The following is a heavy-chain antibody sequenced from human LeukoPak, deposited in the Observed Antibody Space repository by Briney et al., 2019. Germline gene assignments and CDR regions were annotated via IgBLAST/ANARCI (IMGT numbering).Heavy chain of an antibody. V-gene: IGHV4-31*03. J-gene: IGHJ2*01. Sequence: SETLSLTCTVSGGSISSGGYNWSWIRQHPGKGLEXXXXXXXXXXTXYNPSLKRRVTISVDTSNNQFSLKLSSVPAADTAVYXXXXXXXXDSSGYTPXXXXFDLWGRGTLVXXSS. CDR3: XXXXXXDSSGYTPXXXXFDL. CDR1: GGSISSGGYN. CDR2: XXXXXXT. D-gene: IGHD3-22*01.